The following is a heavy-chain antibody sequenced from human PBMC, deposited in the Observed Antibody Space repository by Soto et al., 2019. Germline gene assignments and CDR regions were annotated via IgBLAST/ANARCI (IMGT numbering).Heavy chain of an antibody. CDR2: ISSSSDTI. D-gene: IGHD2-15*01. CDR3: AGPRADTPNHCFDY. J-gene: IGHJ4*02. Sequence: GGSLRLSCAASGFTFSSYSMNWVRQAPGKGLEWVSYISSSSDTIYYADSVRGRFTISRDNPQNSLYLQMNSLRDEDTAVYYCAGPRADTPNHCFDYWGQGTLVTVSS. V-gene: IGHV3-48*02. CDR1: GFTFSSYS.